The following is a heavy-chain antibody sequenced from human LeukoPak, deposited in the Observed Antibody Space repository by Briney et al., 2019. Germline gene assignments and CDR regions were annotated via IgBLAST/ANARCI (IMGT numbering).Heavy chain of an antibody. CDR2: IYYSGST. CDR3: ARLYGSGSAQFDY. J-gene: IGHJ4*02. V-gene: IGHV4-39*01. CDR1: GGSISSSSYY. Sequence: KSSETLSLTCTVSGGSISSSSYYWGWIRQPPGKGLEWIGSIYYSGSTHYNPSLKSRVTISVDTSKNQFSLKLSSVTAADAAVYYCARLYGSGSAQFDYWGQGTLVTVSS. D-gene: IGHD3-10*01.